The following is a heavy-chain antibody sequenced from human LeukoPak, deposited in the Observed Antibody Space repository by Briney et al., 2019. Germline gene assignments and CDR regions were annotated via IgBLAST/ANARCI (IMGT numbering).Heavy chain of an antibody. CDR2: IDYSGNT. Sequence: SETLSLTCTVSGGSISNYYWAWVRQPPGKGLEWIGSIDYSGNTYYTSSLKSRVAVFEDTSKKRFSLNLNYVTAADTAVYYCVRHLHDPTFDVWGQGTLVTVSS. CDR1: GGSISNYY. J-gene: IGHJ4*02. D-gene: IGHD1-1*01. V-gene: IGHV4-39*01. CDR3: VRHLHDPTFDV.